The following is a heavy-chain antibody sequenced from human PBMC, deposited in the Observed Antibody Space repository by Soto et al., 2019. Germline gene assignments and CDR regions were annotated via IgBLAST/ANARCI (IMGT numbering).Heavy chain of an antibody. V-gene: IGHV1-8*01. CDR1: GDTFTSYD. Sequence: GASVKVCCKASGDTFTSYDIHWVRQATGQGLEWMGWMNPGSGDTGYAQKFQGRVTMTRDISIATAYMELSSLRSDDTAIYYCARMETFGSLNWFDPWGQGTLVTVSS. J-gene: IGHJ5*02. CDR2: MNPGSGDT. D-gene: IGHD3-16*01. CDR3: ARMETFGSLNWFDP.